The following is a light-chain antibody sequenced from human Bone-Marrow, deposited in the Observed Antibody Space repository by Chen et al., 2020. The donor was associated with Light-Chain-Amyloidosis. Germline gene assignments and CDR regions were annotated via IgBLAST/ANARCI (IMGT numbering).Light chain of an antibody. CDR2: DDS. CDR3: QVWDSSSDHPGV. V-gene: IGLV3-21*03. Sequence: SYVLTQPPSVSVAPGKTARITCGGNNIGSQSVHGYQQKPGQAPVLVVCDDSDGLLGIPERLSGDTSGNKCSLTSSRVEAGDEADYYCQVWDSSSDHPGVFGGGTKLTVL. J-gene: IGLJ2*01. CDR1: NIGSQS.